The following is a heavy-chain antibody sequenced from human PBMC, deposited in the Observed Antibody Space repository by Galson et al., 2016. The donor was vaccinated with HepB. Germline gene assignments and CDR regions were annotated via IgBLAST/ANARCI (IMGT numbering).Heavy chain of an antibody. Sequence: SVKASCKASGYTFFYYGISWVRQAPGQGLEWMGWISVDNGHTNHAQKFQGRVTMTADTSTGTAYMELRSLRSDDTAVYYCARVDCSGDACYSETHWGQGTLVTVSS. V-gene: IGHV1-18*01. CDR1: GYTFFYYG. CDR2: ISVDNGHT. CDR3: ARVDCSGDACYSETH. J-gene: IGHJ4*02. D-gene: IGHD2-15*01.